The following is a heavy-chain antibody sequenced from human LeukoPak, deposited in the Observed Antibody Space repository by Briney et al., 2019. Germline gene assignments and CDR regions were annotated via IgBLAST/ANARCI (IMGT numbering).Heavy chain of an antibody. J-gene: IGHJ4*02. CDR2: IYYSGST. CDR3: ARGTSGYDYFDY. CDR1: GGSISSGGYY. Sequence: SETLSLTCTVSGGSISSGGYYWSWIRQHPGKGLEWIGYIYYSGSTYYNPSLKSRVTISVDTSKNQFSLKLSSVTAADTAVYYCARGTSGYDYFDYWGQGTLVIVSS. V-gene: IGHV4-31*03. D-gene: IGHD5-12*01.